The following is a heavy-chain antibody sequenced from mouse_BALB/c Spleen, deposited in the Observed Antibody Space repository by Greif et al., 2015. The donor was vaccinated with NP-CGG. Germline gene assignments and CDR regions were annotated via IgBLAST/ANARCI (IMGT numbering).Heavy chain of an antibody. CDR2: IYPGSGNT. V-gene: IGHV1-84*02. CDR3: ARRTGTEAMDY. J-gene: IGHJ4*01. CDR1: GYTFTDYY. Sequence: VVESGPELVKPGALVKISCKASGYTFTDYYINWVKQKPGQGLEWIGWIYPGSGNTKYNEKFKGKATLTVDTSSSTAYMQLSSLTSEDTAVYFCARRTGTEAMDYWGQGTSVTVSS. D-gene: IGHD4-1*01.